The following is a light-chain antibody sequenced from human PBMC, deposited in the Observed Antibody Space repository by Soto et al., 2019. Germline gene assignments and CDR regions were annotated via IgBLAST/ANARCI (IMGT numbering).Light chain of an antibody. Sequence: QSVLTQSPSASASLGASVKLTCTLSSGHSTYAIAWHQQQPEKGPRYLMKLNSDGSHSKGDGIPDRVSGSSSGVERYLTISSLQSEDEADYYCQTWVSGIRVFGGGTKVTVL. J-gene: IGLJ3*02. CDR2: LNSDGSH. V-gene: IGLV4-69*01. CDR3: QTWVSGIRV. CDR1: SGHSTYA.